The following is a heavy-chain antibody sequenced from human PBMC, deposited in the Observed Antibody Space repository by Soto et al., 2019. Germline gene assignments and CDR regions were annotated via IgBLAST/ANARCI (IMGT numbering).Heavy chain of an antibody. Sequence: GGSLRLSCAASGFTFSSYSMNWVRQAPGKGLEWVSSISSSSSYIYYADSVKGRFTISRDNAKNSLYLQMNSLRAEDTAVYYCARVEDNYYDSSGYYYDYWGQGTLVTVSS. J-gene: IGHJ4*02. V-gene: IGHV3-21*01. CDR3: ARVEDNYYDSSGYYYDY. D-gene: IGHD3-22*01. CDR2: ISSSSSYI. CDR1: GFTFSSYS.